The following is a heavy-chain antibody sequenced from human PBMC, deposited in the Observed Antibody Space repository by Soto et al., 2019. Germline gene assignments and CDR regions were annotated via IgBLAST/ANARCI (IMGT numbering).Heavy chain of an antibody. V-gene: IGHV3-33*01. CDR1: GFTFSSYA. D-gene: IGHD1-7*01. CDR3: SRDPYTQLLFRSGIDY. J-gene: IGHJ4*02. CDR2: IWYDGSNK. Sequence: LRLSCAASGFTFSSYAMHWFRQPPGKGLEWVAVIWYDGSNKNYADSVKGRLTVSRDNSKSTLYLQMNSLRAEDAAMYYCSRDPYTQLLFRSGIDYWGQGTQVTVSS.